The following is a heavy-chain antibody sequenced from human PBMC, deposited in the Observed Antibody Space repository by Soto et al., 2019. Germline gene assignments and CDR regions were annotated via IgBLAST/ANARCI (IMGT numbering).Heavy chain of an antibody. V-gene: IGHV4-59*08. Sequence: PSETLSLTCTVSGGSIRSYYWSWIRQPPGKGLEWIGYIYYSGSTNYNPSLKSRVTISVDTSKNQFSLKLSSVTAADTAVYYCARRLYYDSSGFEGGGMDVWGQGTTVTVSS. CDR3: ARRLYYDSSGFEGGGMDV. J-gene: IGHJ6*02. CDR2: IYYSGST. D-gene: IGHD3-22*01. CDR1: GGSIRSYY.